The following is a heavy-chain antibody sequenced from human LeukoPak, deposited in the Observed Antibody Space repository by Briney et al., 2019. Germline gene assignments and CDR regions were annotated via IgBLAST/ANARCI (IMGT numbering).Heavy chain of an antibody. CDR1: GFTFSSYA. J-gene: IGHJ4*02. CDR3: ARDYGSRLTKGYYLDY. CDR2: ISYDGSNQ. V-gene: IGHV3-30*04. D-gene: IGHD3-10*01. Sequence: GGSLRLSCAASGFTFSSYAIHWVRQDPGKGLEWLGIISYDGSNQDYADSVKGRFTISRDNSKNTLYLQMNSLRGEDTAVYYCARDYGSRLTKGYYLDYWGQGPLVTVSS.